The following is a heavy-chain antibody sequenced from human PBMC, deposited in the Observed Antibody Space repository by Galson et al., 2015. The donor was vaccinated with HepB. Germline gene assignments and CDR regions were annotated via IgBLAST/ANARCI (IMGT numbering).Heavy chain of an antibody. CDR3: ARQPNYYYYYMDV. J-gene: IGHJ6*03. CDR2: INPSGGST. CDR1: GYTLTSYY. V-gene: IGHV1-46*01. Sequence: SVKVSCKASGYTLTSYYMHWVRQAPGQGLEWMGIINPSGGSTNYAQKFQGRVAMTRATSTSTVYMELSSLRSEDTAVYYCARQPNYYYYYMDVWGKGTTATVSS.